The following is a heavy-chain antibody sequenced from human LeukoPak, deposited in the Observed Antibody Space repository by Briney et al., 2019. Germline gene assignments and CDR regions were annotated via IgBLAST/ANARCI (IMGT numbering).Heavy chain of an antibody. CDR2: ISWNSGSI. J-gene: IGHJ4*02. D-gene: IGHD1-14*01. V-gene: IGHV3-9*01. CDR1: GFAFDDYG. CDR3: AKDRASTGLDY. Sequence: GGSLRLSCTASGFAFDDYGMSWVRQAPGKGLDWVSGISWNSGSIGYADSVKGRFTISRDNAKNSLYLQMNSLRAEDTALYYCAKDRASTGLDYWGQGTLVTVSS.